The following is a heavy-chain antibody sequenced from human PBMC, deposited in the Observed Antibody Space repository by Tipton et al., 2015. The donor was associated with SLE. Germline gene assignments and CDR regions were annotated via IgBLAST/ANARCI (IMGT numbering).Heavy chain of an antibody. Sequence: TLSLTCTVSGGSISSYYWSWIRQPAGGGLEWIGRIYTNENTNYNPSLKSRVTISRDTSKTHFSLKVTSVTAADTAVYYCARHPGASFDIWGHGTMVTVSS. V-gene: IGHV4-4*07. D-gene: IGHD3-10*01. CDR2: IYTNENT. CDR1: GGSISSYY. CDR3: ARHPGASFDI. J-gene: IGHJ3*02.